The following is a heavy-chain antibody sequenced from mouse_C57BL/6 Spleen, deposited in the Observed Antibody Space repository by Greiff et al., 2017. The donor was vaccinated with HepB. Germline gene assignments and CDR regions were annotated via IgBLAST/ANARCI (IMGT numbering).Heavy chain of an antibody. D-gene: IGHD1-1*01. J-gene: IGHJ4*01. CDR2: ISGGGGNT. CDR1: GFTFSSYT. V-gene: IGHV5-9*01. CDR3: ERQAYYGFPNAMDY. Sequence: EVKLVESGGGLVKPGGSLKLSCAASGFTFSSYTMSWVRQTPEKRLEWVATISGGGGNTYYPDSVKGRFTISRDNAKNTLYLQMSSLRSEDTALYDCERQAYYGFPNAMDYWGQGTSVTVSS.